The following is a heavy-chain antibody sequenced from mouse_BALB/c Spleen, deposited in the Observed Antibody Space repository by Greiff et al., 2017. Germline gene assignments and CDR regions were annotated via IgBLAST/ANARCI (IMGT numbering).Heavy chain of an antibody. CDR1: GYTFTSYY. D-gene: IGHD2-3*01. CDR2: INPSNGGT. V-gene: IGHV1S81*02. CDR3: TRDGYYNAMDY. J-gene: IGHJ4*01. Sequence: SGAELVKPGASVKLSCKASGYTFTSYYMYWVKQRPGQGLEWIGEINPSNGGTNFNEKFKSKATLTVDKSSSTAYMQLSSLTSEDSAVYYCTRDGYYNAMDYWGQGTSVTVSS.